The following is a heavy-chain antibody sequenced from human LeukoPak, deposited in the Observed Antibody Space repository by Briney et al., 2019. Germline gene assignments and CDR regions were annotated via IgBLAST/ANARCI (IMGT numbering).Heavy chain of an antibody. Sequence: GGSLRLSCAASGFTFDDYAMHWVRQAPGKGLEWVSYISSSSSTIYYADSVKGRFTISRDNAKNSLYLQMNSPRAEDTAVYYCARHPRGYCGGDCYWGFDYWGQGTLVTVSS. CDR1: GFTFDDYA. J-gene: IGHJ4*02. CDR3: ARHPRGYCGGDCYWGFDY. D-gene: IGHD2-21*02. CDR2: ISSSSSTI. V-gene: IGHV3-48*04.